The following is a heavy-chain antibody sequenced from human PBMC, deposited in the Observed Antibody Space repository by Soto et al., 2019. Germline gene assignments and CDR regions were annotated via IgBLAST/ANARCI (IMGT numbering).Heavy chain of an antibody. CDR1: GGTFSSYA. V-gene: IGHV1-69*13. CDR2: IIPIFGTA. CDR3: ARDYLIAVAASYYYYGMEV. D-gene: IGHD6-19*01. J-gene: IGHJ6*02. Sequence: SVKVSCKASGGTFSSYAISWVRQAPGQGLEWMGGIIPIFGTANYAQKFQGRVTITADESTSAAYMELSSLRSEDTAVYYCARDYLIAVAASYYYYGMEVRGQGTTVTVS.